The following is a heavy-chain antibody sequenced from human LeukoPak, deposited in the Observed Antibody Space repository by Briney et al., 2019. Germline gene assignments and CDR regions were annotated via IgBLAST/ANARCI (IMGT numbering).Heavy chain of an antibody. D-gene: IGHD6-6*01. CDR2: IYHSGST. CDR1: GGSISTYH. V-gene: IGHV4-59*01. Sequence: SETLSLTCTVSGGSISTYHWNWIRQPPGKGLEWIGYIYHSGSTNYNPSLQSRVTISVDTSKNQFSLNLNSVTAADTAVYYCARGGAARLHFQNWGQGTLVTVSS. CDR3: ARGGAARLHFQN. J-gene: IGHJ1*01.